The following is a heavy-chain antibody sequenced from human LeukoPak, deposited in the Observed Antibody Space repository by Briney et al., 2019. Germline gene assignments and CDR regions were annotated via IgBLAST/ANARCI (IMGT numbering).Heavy chain of an antibody. D-gene: IGHD3-3*01. V-gene: IGHV3-7*01. CDR2: TKQDGSEK. CDR3: ARERLGDDIYFDL. CDR1: GFTFSHYW. J-gene: IGHJ2*01. Sequence: GGSLRLSCTASGFTFSHYWMSWVRQAPGKGLEWVANTKQDGSEKYYVDSVRGRFTISRDNAKNSLFLQMNSLRAEDTAVYFCARERLGDDIYFDLWGRGTLVTVSS.